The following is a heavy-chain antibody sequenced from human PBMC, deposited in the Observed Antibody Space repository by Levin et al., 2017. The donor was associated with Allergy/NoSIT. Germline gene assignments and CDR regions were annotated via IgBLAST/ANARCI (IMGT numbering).Heavy chain of an antibody. CDR2: ISYDGSNK. D-gene: IGHD3-9*01. V-gene: IGHV3-30*03. Sequence: LSLTCAASGFTFSSYGMHWVRQAPGKGLEWVAVISYDGSNKYYADSVKGRFTISRDNSKNTLYLQMNSLRAEDTAVYYCVGVLRYFDWLLGPFDYWGQGTLVTVSS. J-gene: IGHJ4*02. CDR1: GFTFSSYG. CDR3: VGVLRYFDWLLGPFDY.